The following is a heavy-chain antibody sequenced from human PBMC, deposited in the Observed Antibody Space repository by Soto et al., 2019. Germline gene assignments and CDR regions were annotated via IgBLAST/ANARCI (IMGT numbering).Heavy chain of an antibody. CDR2: IYHSGST. J-gene: IGHJ4*02. V-gene: IGHV4-38-2*02. CDR3: AREYPSGSYRTVYFDY. D-gene: IGHD1-26*01. Sequence: SATMSLTFAFSGYSIRTGFNWSSIRQPPGKGLEWIGSIYHSGSTNYNPSLKSRVTISVDTSKNQFSLKLSSVTAADTAVYYCAREYPSGSYRTVYFDYWGQGTLVSVS. CDR1: GYSIRTGFN.